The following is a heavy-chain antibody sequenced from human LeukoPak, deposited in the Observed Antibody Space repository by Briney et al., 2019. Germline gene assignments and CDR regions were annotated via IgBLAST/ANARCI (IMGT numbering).Heavy chain of an antibody. CDR1: GFTFSIYA. CDR2: IYSGGST. J-gene: IGHJ4*02. Sequence: GGSLRLSCGASGFTFSIYAMSWVRQAPGKGLEWVSVIYSGGSTYYADSVKGRFTISRDNSKNTLYLQMNSLRAEDTAVYYCAKEKSRVVGAHFDYWGQGTLVTVSS. V-gene: IGHV3-23*03. CDR3: AKEKSRVVGAHFDY. D-gene: IGHD1-26*01.